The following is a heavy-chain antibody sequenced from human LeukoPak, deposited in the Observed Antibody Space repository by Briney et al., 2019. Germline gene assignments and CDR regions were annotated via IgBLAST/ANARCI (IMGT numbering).Heavy chain of an antibody. V-gene: IGHV3-23*01. CDR3: ASYTAYYYDSSGRYSFDY. CDR2: ISGSGGNT. Sequence: GGSLRLSCAASGFTFSSDAMSWVRQAPGKGLEWVSGISGSGGNTYYADSVKGRFTISRDNSKNTLSLQMNSLRAEDTAVYYCASYTAYYYDSSGRYSFDYWGQGTLVTVSS. D-gene: IGHD3-22*01. J-gene: IGHJ4*02. CDR1: GFTFSSDA.